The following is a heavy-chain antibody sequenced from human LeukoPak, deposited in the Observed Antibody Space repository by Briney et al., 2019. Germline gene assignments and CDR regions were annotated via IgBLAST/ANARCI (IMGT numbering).Heavy chain of an antibody. CDR3: ARLRRYDFWSGYERGIDY. CDR1: GGSISSGDYY. D-gene: IGHD3-3*01. J-gene: IGHJ4*02. V-gene: IGHV4-30-4*08. CDR2: IYYSGST. Sequence: SQTLSLTCTVSGGSISSGDYYWSWIRQPPGKGLEWIGYIYYSGSTYYNPSLKSRVTISVDTSKNQFSLKLSSVTAADTAVYYCARLRRYDFWSGYERGIDYWGQGTLVTVSS.